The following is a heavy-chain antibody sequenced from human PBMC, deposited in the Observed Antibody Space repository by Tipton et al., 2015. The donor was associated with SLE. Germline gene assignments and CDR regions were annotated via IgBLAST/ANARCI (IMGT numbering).Heavy chain of an antibody. CDR2: IYYSGST. Sequence: TLSLTCTVSGGSISSSSYYWGWIRQPPGKGLEWIGYIYYSGSTNYNPSLKSRVTISVDTSKNQLSLKLSSVTAADTAMYYCVRGKWWAAYGGYYADYWGQGTLVTVSS. J-gene: IGHJ4*02. CDR3: VRGKWWAAYGGYYADY. D-gene: IGHD4-23*01. CDR1: GGSISSSSYY. V-gene: IGHV4-61*05.